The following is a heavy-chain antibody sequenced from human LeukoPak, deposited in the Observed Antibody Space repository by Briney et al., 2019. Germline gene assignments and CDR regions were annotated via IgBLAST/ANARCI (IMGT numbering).Heavy chain of an antibody. V-gene: IGHV1-69*04. Sequence: SVKVSCKASGGTFSSYAISWVRQAPGQGLEWVGRIIPIFGIANYAQKFQGRVTITADKSTSTAYMELSSLRSEDTAVYYCARDQAVVVAAEDYYGMDVWGQGTTVTVSS. D-gene: IGHD2-15*01. CDR3: ARDQAVVVAAEDYYGMDV. J-gene: IGHJ6*02. CDR1: GGTFSSYA. CDR2: IIPIFGIA.